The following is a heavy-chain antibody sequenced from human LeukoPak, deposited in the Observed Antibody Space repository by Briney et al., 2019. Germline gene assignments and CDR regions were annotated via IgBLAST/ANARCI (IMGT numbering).Heavy chain of an antibody. Sequence: GGSLRLSCAASGFTFSDYYMSWIRQAPGKGLEWVSYISSSGSTIYYADSVKGRFTISRDNAKNSLYLQMNSLRAEDTAVYYCARVIYSGYDALRNWFDPWGQGTLVTVSS. V-gene: IGHV3-11*01. J-gene: IGHJ5*02. CDR1: GFTFSDYY. CDR3: ARVIYSGYDALRNWFDP. CDR2: ISSSGSTI. D-gene: IGHD5-12*01.